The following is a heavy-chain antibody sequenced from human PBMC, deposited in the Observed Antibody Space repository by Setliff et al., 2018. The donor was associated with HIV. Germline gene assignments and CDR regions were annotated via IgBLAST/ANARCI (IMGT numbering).Heavy chain of an antibody. Sequence: SETLSLTCTVSGGSISSYYRSWIRQPPGEGLEWIGYISYSGSTNYNPSLKSRVTISLDTSKNQFSLKLTSVTAADTAVYYCASAGSGTRAPPRYWGQGTLVTVSS. J-gene: IGHJ4*02. D-gene: IGHD1-1*01. CDR1: GGSISSYY. CDR2: ISYSGST. CDR3: ASAGSGTRAPPRY. V-gene: IGHV4-59*01.